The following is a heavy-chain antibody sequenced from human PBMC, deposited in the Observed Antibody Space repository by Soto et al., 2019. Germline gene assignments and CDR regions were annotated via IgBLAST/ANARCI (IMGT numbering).Heavy chain of an antibody. D-gene: IGHD2-21*02. CDR1: GFTFSSYW. V-gene: IGHV3-7*01. CDR2: IKQDGSEK. CDR3: ATTALRGDFDI. Sequence: GGSLRLSCAASGFTFSSYWMSWVRQAPGKGLEWVANIKQDGSEKYYVDSVKGRFTISRDNAKNSLYLQMNSLRAEDTAVYYCATTALRGDFDIWGQGTMVTVSS. J-gene: IGHJ3*02.